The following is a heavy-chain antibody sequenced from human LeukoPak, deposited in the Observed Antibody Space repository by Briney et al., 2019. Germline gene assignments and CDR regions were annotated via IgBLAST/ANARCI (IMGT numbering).Heavy chain of an antibody. D-gene: IGHD6-13*01. V-gene: IGHV3-33*01. CDR3: ARDSDSSNTNPDF. J-gene: IGHJ4*02. Sequence: PGGSLRLSCAASGFTFNSYGMHWVRQAPGRGLEWVAVIWYDGTNKYYADSVKGRFTISRDNSKNTLYLQMNSLRAEDTAVYYCARDSDSSNTNPDFWGQGTLVTVSS. CDR1: GFTFNSYG. CDR2: IWYDGTNK.